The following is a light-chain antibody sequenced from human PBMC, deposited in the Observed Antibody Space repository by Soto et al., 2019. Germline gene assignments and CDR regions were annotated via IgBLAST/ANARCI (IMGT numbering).Light chain of an antibody. CDR1: QSITSTF. CDR3: QQYGRSPLMYT. Sequence: EIVLTQSPGTLSLSPGERATLSCRASQSITSTFLAWYQQKPGQAPSLLIYGASSRATGIPDRFSGSGSERDFTLTISRLEPEDFAVYFCQQYGRSPLMYTFGQGTKLEIK. CDR2: GAS. J-gene: IGKJ2*01. V-gene: IGKV3-20*01.